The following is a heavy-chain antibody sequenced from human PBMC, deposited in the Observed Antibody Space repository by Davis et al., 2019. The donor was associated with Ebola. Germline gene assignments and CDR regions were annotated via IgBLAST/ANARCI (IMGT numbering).Heavy chain of an antibody. V-gene: IGHV5-10-1*01. CDR2: IDPSDSYT. CDR3: ATPNGADYYYGMDV. D-gene: IGHD1-26*01. Sequence: PGGSLRLSCKGSGYSFTSYWISWVRQMPGKGLEWMGRIDPSDSYTNYSPSFQGHVTISADKSISTAYLQWSSLKASDTAMYYCATPNGADYYYGMDVWGQGTTVTVSS. J-gene: IGHJ6*02. CDR1: GYSFTSYW.